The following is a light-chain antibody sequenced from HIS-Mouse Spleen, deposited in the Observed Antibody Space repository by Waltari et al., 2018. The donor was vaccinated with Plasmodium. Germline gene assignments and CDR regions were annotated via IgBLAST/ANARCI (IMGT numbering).Light chain of an antibody. CDR1: SSDVGRYNL. J-gene: IGLJ2*01. CDR3: CSYAGSRMV. CDR2: EGS. V-gene: IGLV2-23*01. Sequence: QSALTQPASVSGSPGQSITISCTGTSSDVGRYNLVSWYQQHPGKPPKRRIYEGSTRLAVVSKRLSGSQSGNTASVTISGLQAGDEADYYCCSYAGSRMVFGGGTKLTVL.